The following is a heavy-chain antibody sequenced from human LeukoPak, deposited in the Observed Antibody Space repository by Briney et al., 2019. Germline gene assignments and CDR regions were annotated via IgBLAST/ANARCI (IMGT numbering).Heavy chain of an antibody. CDR2: IYGGGNT. J-gene: IGHJ4*02. CDR3: ARDLATVTLLYYFDY. D-gene: IGHD3-9*01. V-gene: IGHV3-66*01. Sequence: GGSLSLSCAASGFSVSVNYMSCVRDAPEKGGEGVLIIYGGGNTYYADSVKGRFTLSRDNSKNTIYLQMNSLRAADTAVYYCARDLATVTLLYYFDYWGQGTLVTVSS. CDR1: GFSVSVNY.